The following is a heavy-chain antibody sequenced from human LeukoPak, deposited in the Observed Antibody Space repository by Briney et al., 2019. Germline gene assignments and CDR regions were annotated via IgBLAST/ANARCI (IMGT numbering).Heavy chain of an antibody. Sequence: GGSLRLSCAASGFSFSTYGMHWLRQAPGKGLEWVAVILYDGSNEYYADSVKGRFTISRDISKNTLYLQMDSLRAEDTAVYYCARGGWYYFDYWGQGTLVTVSS. V-gene: IGHV3-33*01. J-gene: IGHJ4*02. CDR2: ILYDGSNE. CDR1: GFSFSTYG. D-gene: IGHD6-19*01. CDR3: ARGGWYYFDY.